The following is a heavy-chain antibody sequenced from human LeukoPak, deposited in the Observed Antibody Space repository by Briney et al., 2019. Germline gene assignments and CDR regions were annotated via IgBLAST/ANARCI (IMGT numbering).Heavy chain of an antibody. J-gene: IGHJ4*02. CDR1: GGTFSSYA. CDR3: ARDDPYNWNYEPSY. D-gene: IGHD1-7*01. V-gene: IGHV1-69*06. Sequence: ASVKVSCNASGGTFSSYAISWVRQAPGQGLEWMGGIIPIFGTANYAQKFQGRVTITADKSTSTAYMELSSLRSEDTAVYYCARDDPYNWNYEPSYWGQGTLVTVSS. CDR2: IIPIFGTA.